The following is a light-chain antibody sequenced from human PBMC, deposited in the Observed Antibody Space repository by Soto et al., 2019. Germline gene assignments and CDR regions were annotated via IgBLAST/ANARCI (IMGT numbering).Light chain of an antibody. J-gene: IGLJ1*01. V-gene: IGLV2-14*01. CDR3: CSFTSITTYV. CDR2: EVS. CDR1: SSDVGAYNY. Sequence: QSVLTQPASVSGSLGQSITISCTGTSSDVGAYNYVSWYQQQPGKAPKLMISEVSNRPSGVSNRFYGSKSGNTASLIISGLQAEDEADYYCCSFTSITTYVFGTGTKVTVL.